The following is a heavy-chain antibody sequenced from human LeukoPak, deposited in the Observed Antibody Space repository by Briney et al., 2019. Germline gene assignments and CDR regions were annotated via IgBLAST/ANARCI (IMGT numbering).Heavy chain of an antibody. D-gene: IGHD3-3*01. CDR1: GGSISSYY. CDR3: ARGSDTILGVVTPFDY. J-gene: IGHJ4*02. Sequence: PSETLSLTCTVSGGSISSYYWSWIRQPAGKGLEWIGRIYTSGSTNYNPSLKSRVTISVDTSKNQFSLKLSSVTAADTAVYYCARGSDTILGVVTPFDYWGQGTLVTGSS. CDR2: IYTSGST. V-gene: IGHV4-4*07.